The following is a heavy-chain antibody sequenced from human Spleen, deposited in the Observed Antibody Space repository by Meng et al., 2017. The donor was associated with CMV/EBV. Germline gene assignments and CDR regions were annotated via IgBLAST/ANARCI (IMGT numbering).Heavy chain of an antibody. D-gene: IGHD2-2*01. CDR3: ARGPRSYQLPDGYFDY. Sequence: GSLRLSCTGSGDSVSSYDWSWIRQPPGKGLEWIGCLYSSGNTNYNPSLKNRVTISLGTAKSQFTLKLSSVTAADTAVYYCARGPRSYQLPDGYFDYWGQGTLVTVSS. CDR1: GDSVSSYD. CDR2: LYSSGNT. J-gene: IGHJ4*02. V-gene: IGHV4-59*02.